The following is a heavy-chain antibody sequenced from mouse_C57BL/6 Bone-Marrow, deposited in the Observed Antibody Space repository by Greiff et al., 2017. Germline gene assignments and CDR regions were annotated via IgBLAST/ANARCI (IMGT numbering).Heavy chain of an antibody. J-gene: IGHJ3*01. V-gene: IGHV1-7*01. D-gene: IGHD2-4*01. CDR1: GYTFTSYW. CDR3: AGLRRWFAY. CDR2: INPSSGYT. Sequence: VQLQQSGAELAKPGASVKLSCKASGYTFTSYWMHWVKQRPGQGLEWIGYINPSSGYTQYNQKFKDKATVTADKSSSTAYMQLSSRTYEDSAVYYCAGLRRWFAYWGQGTLVTVSA.